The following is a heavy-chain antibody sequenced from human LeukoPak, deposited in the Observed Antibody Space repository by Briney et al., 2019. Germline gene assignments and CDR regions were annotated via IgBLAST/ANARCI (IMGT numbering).Heavy chain of an antibody. Sequence: SETLSLTCTVSGGSISSYYWSWIRQPPGKGLEWIGYIYYSGSTNYNPSLKSRVTISVDTSKNQFSLKLTSVTAADTAVYHCARAGSSAYLIDYWGQGTLVTVSS. CDR2: IYYSGST. V-gene: IGHV4-59*01. CDR3: ARAGSSAYLIDY. CDR1: GGSISSYY. J-gene: IGHJ4*02. D-gene: IGHD3-22*01.